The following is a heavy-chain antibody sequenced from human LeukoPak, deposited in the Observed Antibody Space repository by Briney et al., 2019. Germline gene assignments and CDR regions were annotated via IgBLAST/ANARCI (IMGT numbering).Heavy chain of an antibody. D-gene: IGHD2-8*02. CDR1: GFTFSSSA. V-gene: IGHV3-30*02. CDR2: IAHNGNKK. CDR3: AKDGSWSCTD. J-gene: IGHJ4*02. Sequence: GGSLRLSSGASGFTFSSSAMHWVRQGPGKGLEWVAYIAHNGNKKYYADSVKGRFTISRDNSKGSLYLQMNSLRADDTAVYYCAKDGSWSCTDWGQGTLVRVSS.